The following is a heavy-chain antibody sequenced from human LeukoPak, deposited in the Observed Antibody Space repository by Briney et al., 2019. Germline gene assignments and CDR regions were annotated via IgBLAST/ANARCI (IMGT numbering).Heavy chain of an antibody. Sequence: PSETLSLTCTVSGGSISSSSYYWGWTRQPPGKGLEWIGEINHSGSTNYNPSLKSRVTISVDTSKNQFSLKLSSVTAADTAVYYCARDSTKRTPQQYQLPPLYGMDVWGQGTTVTVSS. CDR1: GGSISSSSYY. D-gene: IGHD2-2*01. CDR2: INHSGST. J-gene: IGHJ6*02. V-gene: IGHV4-39*07. CDR3: ARDSTKRTPQQYQLPPLYGMDV.